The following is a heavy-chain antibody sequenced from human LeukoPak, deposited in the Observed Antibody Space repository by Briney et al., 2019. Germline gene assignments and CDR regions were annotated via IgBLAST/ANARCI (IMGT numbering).Heavy chain of an antibody. CDR1: GGSISSGSYY. J-gene: IGHJ6*03. Sequence: SETLSLTCTVSGGSISSGSYYWSWIRQPAGKGLEWIGRIYTSGSTNYNPSLKSRVTISVDTSKNQFSLKLSSVTAADTAVYYCAREELVHYYYYMDVWGKGTTVTVSS. CDR3: AREELVHYYYYMDV. CDR2: IYTSGST. V-gene: IGHV4-61*02. D-gene: IGHD6-6*01.